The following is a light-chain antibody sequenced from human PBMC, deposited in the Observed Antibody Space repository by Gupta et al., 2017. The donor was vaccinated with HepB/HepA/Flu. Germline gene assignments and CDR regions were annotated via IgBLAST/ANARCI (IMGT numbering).Light chain of an antibody. J-gene: IGLJ2*01. CDR2: GNS. V-gene: IGLV1-40*01. Sequence: HSVLTQPPPVSGAPGQRVTISCTGSSSNIGAGYDVHWYQQLPGTAPKLLIYGNSKRPSGVPDRFSGSKSGTSASLAITGLQAEDEADYYCQSYDSSLSAVVFGGGTKLTVL. CDR1: SSNIGAGYD. CDR3: QSYDSSLSAVV.